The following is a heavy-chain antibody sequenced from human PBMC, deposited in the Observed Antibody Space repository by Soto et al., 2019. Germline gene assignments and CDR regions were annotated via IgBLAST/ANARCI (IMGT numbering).Heavy chain of an antibody. CDR3: AREDRRKARADY. Sequence: SETLSLTCTVSGGSISSGGYYWSWIRQHPGKGLEWIGYIYYSGSTYYNPSLRSRVTISVDTSKNQFSLKLSSVTAADTAVYYCAREDRRKARADYWGQGTLVTVSS. D-gene: IGHD6-6*01. CDR1: GGSISSGGYY. J-gene: IGHJ4*02. CDR2: IYYSGST. V-gene: IGHV4-31*02.